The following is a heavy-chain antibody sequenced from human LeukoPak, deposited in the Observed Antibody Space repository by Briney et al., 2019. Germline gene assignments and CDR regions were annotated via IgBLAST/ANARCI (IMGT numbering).Heavy chain of an antibody. CDR3: ARDRGGSAFDI. J-gene: IGHJ3*02. D-gene: IGHD3-10*01. Sequence: GGSLRLSCAPSGFTFRSYWMHWVRQAPGKGLVWVSRINSDGSSTSYADSVKGRFTISRDNAKDTLYLQMNSLRAEDTAVYHCARDRGGSAFDILGQGTMVTVSS. CDR2: INSDGSST. V-gene: IGHV3-74*01. CDR1: GFTFRSYW.